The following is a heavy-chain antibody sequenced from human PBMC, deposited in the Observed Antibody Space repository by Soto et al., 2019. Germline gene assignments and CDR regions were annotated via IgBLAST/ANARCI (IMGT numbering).Heavy chain of an antibody. CDR3: ARVALAVADWFDP. V-gene: IGHV4-61*01. Sequence: SETLSLTCTVSGGSVSSGSYYWSWIRQPPGKGLEWIGYIYYSGSTNYNPSLKSRVTISVDTSKNQFSLKLSSVTAADKAVYYCARVALAVADWFDPWGQGTLVTVSS. CDR1: GGSVSSGSYY. CDR2: IYYSGST. D-gene: IGHD6-19*01. J-gene: IGHJ5*02.